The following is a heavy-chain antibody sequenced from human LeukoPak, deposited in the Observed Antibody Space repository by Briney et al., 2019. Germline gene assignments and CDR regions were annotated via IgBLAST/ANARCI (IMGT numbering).Heavy chain of an antibody. Sequence: PGGSLRLSCAASGFTFRTYWMHWVRQAPGRGRVGVSRIRGDGSSTSYADSVKGRFTISRANAKNTLFLQMNSLRVDDTAVYYCTSGYASGSPDYWGQGTLVTVSS. D-gene: IGHD3-10*01. CDR1: GFTFRTYW. J-gene: IGHJ4*02. CDR3: TSGYASGSPDY. V-gene: IGHV3-74*01. CDR2: IRGDGSST.